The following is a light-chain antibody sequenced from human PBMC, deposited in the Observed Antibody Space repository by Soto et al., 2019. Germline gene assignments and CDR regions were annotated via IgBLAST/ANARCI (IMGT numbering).Light chain of an antibody. CDR1: QGISNY. J-gene: IGKJ1*01. Sequence: DIQMTQSPSSLSASVGDRVTITCRARQGISNYLAWYQQKPGKVLKFLIYAASTLQSGVPSRFSGSGSGTDFTLTISSLQPEDVATYYCQMYNSAPWTFGQGTKVEIK. CDR2: AAS. V-gene: IGKV1-27*01. CDR3: QMYNSAPWT.